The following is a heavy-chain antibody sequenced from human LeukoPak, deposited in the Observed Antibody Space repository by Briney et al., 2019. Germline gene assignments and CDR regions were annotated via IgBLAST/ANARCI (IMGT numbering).Heavy chain of an antibody. Sequence: GGSLRLSCAAAGFTFSSYAMTWVRQAPGKGLEWVSLISGSGGTTYYANSAKGRFTLSRDNSKNTLYLQMNSLRAEDTAVYYCDKVVAMDKGHFDYWGQGTLVTVSS. J-gene: IGHJ4*02. CDR3: DKVVAMDKGHFDY. D-gene: IGHD5-18*01. CDR1: GFTFSSYA. CDR2: ISGSGGTT. V-gene: IGHV3-23*01.